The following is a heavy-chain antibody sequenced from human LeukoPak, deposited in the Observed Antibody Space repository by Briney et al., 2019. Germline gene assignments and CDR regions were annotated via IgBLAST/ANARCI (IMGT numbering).Heavy chain of an antibody. Sequence: PSETLSLTCAVYGGSFSGYYWSWIRQPPGKGLEWIGEINHSGSTNYNPSFESRVTISVDTSKNQFSLKLASVTAADTAIYYRAKGAGGFSYYNWFDPWGQGTLVTVSS. CDR1: GGSFSGYY. D-gene: IGHD5-18*01. CDR2: INHSGST. CDR3: AKGAGGFSYYNWFDP. J-gene: IGHJ5*02. V-gene: IGHV4-34*01.